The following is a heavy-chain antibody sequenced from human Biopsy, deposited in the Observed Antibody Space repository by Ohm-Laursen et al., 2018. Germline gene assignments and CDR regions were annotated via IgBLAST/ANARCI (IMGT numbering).Heavy chain of an antibody. V-gene: IGHV1-69*04. D-gene: IGHD3-3*01. CDR2: IIPALTIA. CDR1: GAIFSSYG. J-gene: IGHJ4*02. Sequence: SSVKVSCKVSGAIFSSYGITWVRQAPGQGLEWMGRIIPALTIASYAQKFQGRVTITADKSTTTAYMELSNLKSEDTAVYYCATPFQYYDSWGGYPPFDHWGQGTLVTVSS. CDR3: ATPFQYYDSWGGYPPFDH.